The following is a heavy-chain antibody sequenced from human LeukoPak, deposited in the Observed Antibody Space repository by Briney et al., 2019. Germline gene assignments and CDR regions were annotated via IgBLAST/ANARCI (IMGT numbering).Heavy chain of an antibody. CDR2: IRQDGSDK. Sequence: GGSLRLSCAASGFTFSAYWMSWVRQAPGKGLEWVAYIRQDGSDKYYVDSVEGRFTISRDNSKNTLYLQINSLRAEDTAVYYCAKENYYGSGSQYYFDYWGQGTLVTVSS. J-gene: IGHJ4*02. V-gene: IGHV3-7*01. CDR1: GFTFSAYW. CDR3: AKENYYGSGSQYYFDY. D-gene: IGHD3-10*01.